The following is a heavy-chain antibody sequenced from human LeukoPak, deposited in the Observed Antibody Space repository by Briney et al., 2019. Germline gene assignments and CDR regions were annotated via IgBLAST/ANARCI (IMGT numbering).Heavy chain of an antibody. V-gene: IGHV4-34*01. CDR2: INHSGST. CDR1: GGSFSGYY. D-gene: IGHD3-10*01. Sequence: SETLSLTCAVYGGSFSGYYWSWIRQPPGKGREWIGEINHSGSTNYNPSLKSPVTISQDTSKNQFSLKLSSVSAADTAVYYCARQITTVLLWFGDHKHYYYMDVWGKGTTVTASS. CDR3: ARQITTVLLWFGDHKHYYYMDV. J-gene: IGHJ6*03.